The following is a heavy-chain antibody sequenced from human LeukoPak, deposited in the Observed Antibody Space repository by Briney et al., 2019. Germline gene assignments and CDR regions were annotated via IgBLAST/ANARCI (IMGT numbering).Heavy chain of an antibody. CDR1: GGSISSSSYY. CDR2: IYYSGST. CDR3: AATYYDVWSGLNWFDP. V-gene: IGHV4-39*01. J-gene: IGHJ5*02. Sequence: SETLSLTCTVSGGSISSSSYYWGWIRQPPGKGLEWIGSIYYSGSTYYNPSLKSRVTISVDTSKNQFSLKLSSVTAADTAVYYCAATYYDVWSGLNWFDPWGQGTLVTVSS. D-gene: IGHD3-3*01.